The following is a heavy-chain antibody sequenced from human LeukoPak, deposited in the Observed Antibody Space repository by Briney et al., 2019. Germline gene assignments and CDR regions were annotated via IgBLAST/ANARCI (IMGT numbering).Heavy chain of an antibody. V-gene: IGHV4-34*01. CDR1: GESLNSYY. CDR2: IYESGTT. J-gene: IGHJ4*02. D-gene: IGHD2-15*01. Sequence: KSSETLSLTCAVYGESLNSYYWSWVRQPPGEGLEWLGEIYESGTTKYNPSLKRRVAISMVPSKQQFTLRLSSVTAADTAVYYCARGAWATRLASWGLGTPVIVSS. CDR3: ARGAWATRLAS.